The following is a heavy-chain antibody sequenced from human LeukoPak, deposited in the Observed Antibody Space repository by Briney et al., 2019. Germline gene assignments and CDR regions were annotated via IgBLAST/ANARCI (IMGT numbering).Heavy chain of an antibody. CDR2: ITGSGGRT. Sequence: SGGSLRLSCAASGFIFDNYAMSWVRQAPGKGLEWVSTITGSGGRTYFADSVKGRFTISRDNSNNTLSLQMNSLRAEDTAVYYCAKRRGFSPAFDYWGQGTLVTVSS. CDR3: AKRRGFSPAFDY. V-gene: IGHV3-23*01. CDR1: GFIFDNYA. J-gene: IGHJ4*02. D-gene: IGHD2-2*01.